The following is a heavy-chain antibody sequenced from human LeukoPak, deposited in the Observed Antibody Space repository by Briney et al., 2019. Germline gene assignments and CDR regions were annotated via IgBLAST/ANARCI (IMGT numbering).Heavy chain of an antibody. CDR2: INPNSGGT. CDR3: ARGVGTYGDYVRTWY. CDR1: GYTFTGYY. J-gene: IGHJ4*02. V-gene: IGHV1-2*02. Sequence: ASVKVSCKASGYTFTGYYTHWVRQAPGQGLERMGWINPNSGGTNYAQKFQGRVTMTRDTSISTAYMELSRLRSDDAAVYYCARGVGTYGDYVRTWYWGQGTLVTVSS. D-gene: IGHD4-17*01.